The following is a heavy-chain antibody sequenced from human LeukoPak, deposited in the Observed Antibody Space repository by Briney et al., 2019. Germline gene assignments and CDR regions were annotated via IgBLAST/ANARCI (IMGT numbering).Heavy chain of an antibody. CDR1: GGSISSSSYY. Sequence: SETLSLTCTVSGGSISSSSYYWGWIRQPPGKGLEWIGSIYYSGSTYYNPSLKSRVTISVDTSKNQFSRKLSSVTAADTAVYYCARASGITIFGVVTKGYYYMDVWGKGTTVTVSS. D-gene: IGHD3-3*01. V-gene: IGHV4-39*07. J-gene: IGHJ6*03. CDR2: IYYSGST. CDR3: ARASGITIFGVVTKGYYYMDV.